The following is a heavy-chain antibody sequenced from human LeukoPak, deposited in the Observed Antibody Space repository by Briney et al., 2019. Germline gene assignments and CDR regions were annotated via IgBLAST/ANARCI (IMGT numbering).Heavy chain of an antibody. CDR1: GYSFADSW. J-gene: IGHJ4*03. CDR2: IYPGDSDT. Sequence: GESLKISCKGSGYSFADSWVAWVRQMPGKGLEWMAIIYPGDSDTRYSPPFQGQVTISADRSISTAYLQWSSLKASDTAMYYCARPAGDDYGDYVYFDYWGQGTTVTVSS. CDR3: ARPAGDDYGDYVYFDY. V-gene: IGHV5-51*01. D-gene: IGHD4-17*01.